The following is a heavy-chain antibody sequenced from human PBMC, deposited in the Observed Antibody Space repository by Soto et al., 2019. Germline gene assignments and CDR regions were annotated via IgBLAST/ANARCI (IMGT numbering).Heavy chain of an antibody. D-gene: IGHD6-6*01. V-gene: IGHV3-74*01. CDR2: INSDGSST. CDR1: GFTFITYW. CDR3: ARSHRSSVTNTHFDY. Sequence: EVQLVESGGGLVQPGGSLRLSCAASGFTFITYWMHWVRQAPGKGLVWVSRINSDGSSTSYADSVKGRFTISRDNAKNTLYLQMNRLRAEDTAVYYCARSHRSSVTNTHFDYWGQGTLVTVSS. J-gene: IGHJ4*02.